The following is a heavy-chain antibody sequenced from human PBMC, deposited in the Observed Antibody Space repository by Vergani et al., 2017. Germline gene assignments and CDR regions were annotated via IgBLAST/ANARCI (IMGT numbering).Heavy chain of an antibody. Sequence: EVQLVESGGGLVQPGGSLRLSCAASGFTFSSYEMNWVRQAPGKGLEWVSYISSSGSTIYYADSVKGRFTISRANAKNSLYLQMNSLRAEETAVYYCARETLRYFDWSPYFDYWGQGTLVTVSS. CDR1: GFTFSSYE. V-gene: IGHV3-48*03. CDR2: ISSSGSTI. D-gene: IGHD3-9*01. CDR3: ARETLRYFDWSPYFDY. J-gene: IGHJ4*02.